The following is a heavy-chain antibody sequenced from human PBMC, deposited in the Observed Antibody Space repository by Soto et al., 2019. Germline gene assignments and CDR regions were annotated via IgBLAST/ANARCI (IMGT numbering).Heavy chain of an antibody. V-gene: IGHV5-10-1*01. D-gene: IGHD6-19*01. CDR2: IDPSDSYT. CDR3: ARRTKKYSSGWYPFDP. Sequence: PGESLKISCKGSGDSFTSYWISWVRQMPGKGLEWMGRIDPSDSYTNYSPSFQGHVTISADKSISTAYLQWSSLKASDTAMYYCARRTKKYSSGWYPFDPWGQGTLVTVSS. J-gene: IGHJ5*02. CDR1: GDSFTSYW.